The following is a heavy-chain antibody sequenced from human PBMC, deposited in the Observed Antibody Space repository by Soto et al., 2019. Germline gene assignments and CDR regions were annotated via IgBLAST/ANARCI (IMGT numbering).Heavy chain of an antibody. J-gene: IGHJ5*02. CDR2: IYHSGGT. CDR3: ARPMTTSGWFDP. CDR1: GGPITSGGYS. Sequence: SETLSLTXAVSGGPITSGGYSWSWIRQPPGKGLEWIGYIYHSGGTYYNPSLNSRVTLSIDRNKKQFSLKLKSVTAADTAVYFCARPMTTSGWFDPWGQGTLVTVSS. D-gene: IGHD4-17*01. V-gene: IGHV4-30-2*01.